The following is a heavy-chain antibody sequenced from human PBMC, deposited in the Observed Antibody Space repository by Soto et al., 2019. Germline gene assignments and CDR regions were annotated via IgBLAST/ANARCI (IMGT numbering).Heavy chain of an antibody. J-gene: IGHJ3*01. Sequence: PGGSLRLSCAASGFTFSTYAMSWVRQAPGKGLEWVSALSAGGGSTYYADSVKGRFIISRGNSINMLYLQMNSLRTEDTAVYYCAHPRGYGVFDAYDFWGLGAMVTVSS. CDR1: GFTFSTYA. D-gene: IGHD1-1*01. CDR2: LSAGGGST. V-gene: IGHV3-23*01. CDR3: AHPRGYGVFDAYDF.